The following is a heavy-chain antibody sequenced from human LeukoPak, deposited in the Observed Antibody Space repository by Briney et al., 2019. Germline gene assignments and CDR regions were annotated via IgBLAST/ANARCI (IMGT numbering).Heavy chain of an antibody. CDR3: ARQSGSYGVYYYYMDV. J-gene: IGHJ6*03. D-gene: IGHD1-26*01. Sequence: PSETLSLTCAVYGGSFSGYYWSWIRQPPGKGLEWIGEINHSGSTNYNPSLKSRATISVDTSKNQFSLKLSSVTAADTAVYYCARQSGSYGVYYYYMDVWGKGTTVTISS. V-gene: IGHV4-34*01. CDR1: GGSFSGYY. CDR2: INHSGST.